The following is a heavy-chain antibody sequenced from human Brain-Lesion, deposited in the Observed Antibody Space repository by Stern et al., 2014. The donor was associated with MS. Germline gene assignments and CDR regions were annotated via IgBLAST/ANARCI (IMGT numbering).Heavy chain of an antibody. CDR2: VYYTGST. D-gene: IGHD1-26*01. V-gene: IGHV4-39*01. CDR1: GGSITSSSYY. Sequence: VQLVESGPGLVKPSETLSLTCTVSGGSITSSSYYWGWIRQPPGRGLEYIGTVYYTGSTFYDPSLKSRVTISVDTSKNQSARKLPSVTAADTAVYYCVRPDIMGTIWNWGQGTLVTVSS. CDR3: VRPDIMGTIWN. J-gene: IGHJ4*02.